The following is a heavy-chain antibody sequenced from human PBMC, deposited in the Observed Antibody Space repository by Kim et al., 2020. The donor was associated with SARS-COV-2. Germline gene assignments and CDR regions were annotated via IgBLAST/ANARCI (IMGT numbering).Heavy chain of an antibody. CDR1: GFTFSNFA. CDR3: AKGSRSSPHLAYYDLDV. V-gene: IGHV3-23*01. J-gene: IGHJ6*04. CDR2: ISGSGSKT. Sequence: GGSLRLSCAASGFTFSNFAMTWVRQAPGKGLEWVSTISGSGSKTYYADSVKGRFTISRDNSKNTVYLQMKSLRAEDTAVYYCAKGSRSSPHLAYYDLDVWGEGTTVTVSS. D-gene: IGHD2-2*01.